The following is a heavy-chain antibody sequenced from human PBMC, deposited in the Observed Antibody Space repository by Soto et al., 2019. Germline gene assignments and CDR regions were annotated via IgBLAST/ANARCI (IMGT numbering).Heavy chain of an antibody. Sequence: SETLSLTCTVSGGSVSTGSYDWSWIRQPPGKGLEWIGKIFFTGSAHYNPSLRNRVTMSVDTSKDQSSLTLTSVTAADTAVYYCARDGHGMDVWGQGTTVTVSS. CDR2: IFFTGSA. CDR3: ARDGHGMDV. V-gene: IGHV4-61*01. CDR1: GGSVSTGSYD. J-gene: IGHJ6*02.